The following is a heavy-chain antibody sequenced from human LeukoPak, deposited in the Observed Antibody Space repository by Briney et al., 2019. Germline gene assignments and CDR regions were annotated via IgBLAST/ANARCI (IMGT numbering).Heavy chain of an antibody. Sequence: PGGSLRLSCAVSGFTVSSNYMSWVRQAPGKGLEWVSVIYSGGSTYYADSVKGRFTISRDNSKNTLYLQMNSLRAEDTAVHYCARDLVTTLHNHYGMDVWGQGTTVTVSS. D-gene: IGHD3-22*01. V-gene: IGHV3-66*01. CDR1: GFTVSSNY. CDR3: ARDLVTTLHNHYGMDV. J-gene: IGHJ6*02. CDR2: IYSGGST.